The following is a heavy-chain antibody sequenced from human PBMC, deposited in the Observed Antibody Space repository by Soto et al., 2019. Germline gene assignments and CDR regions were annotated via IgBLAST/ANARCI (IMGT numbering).Heavy chain of an antibody. D-gene: IGHD2-15*01. CDR2: IYSGGYT. V-gene: IGHV3-53*01. CDR1: GFTVSNNY. CDR3: GTPPGGGGY. Sequence: EVQLVESGGGLIQPGGSLRLSCAVSGFTVSNNYMSWVRQAPGKGLEGVSVIYSGGYTAYGDSVKGRFTISRDNSKNKLYLQRKSLGAADTAGYSWGTPPGGGGYWGQGTLVTVSS. J-gene: IGHJ4*02.